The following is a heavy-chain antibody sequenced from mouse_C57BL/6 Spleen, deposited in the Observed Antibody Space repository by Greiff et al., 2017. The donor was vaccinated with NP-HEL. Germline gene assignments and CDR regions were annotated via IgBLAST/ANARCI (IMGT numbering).Heavy chain of an antibody. J-gene: IGHJ2*01. D-gene: IGHD3-2*02. Sequence: EVKLVESGGDLVKPGGSLKLSCAASGFTFSSYGMSWVRQTPDKRLEWVATISSGGSYTYYPDSVKGRFTISRDDAKNTLYLQMSSLKSEDTAMYYCARPLDSSGSFDYWGQGTTLTVSS. CDR3: ARPLDSSGSFDY. CDR2: ISSGGSYT. CDR1: GFTFSSYG. V-gene: IGHV5-6*01.